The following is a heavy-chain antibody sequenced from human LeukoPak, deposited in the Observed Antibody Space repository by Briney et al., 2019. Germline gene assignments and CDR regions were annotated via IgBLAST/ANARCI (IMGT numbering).Heavy chain of an antibody. CDR1: GFTFSSYS. CDR2: ISSSSSYI. V-gene: IGHV3-21*01. Sequence: PGGSLRLSCAASGFTFSSYSMNWVRQAPGKGLEWVSSISSSSSYIYYADSVKGRFTISRDNAKNSLYLQMNSLRAEDTAVYYCAREGYCSSTSCSPDDAFDIWGQGTMVTVSS. J-gene: IGHJ3*02. CDR3: AREGYCSSTSCSPDDAFDI. D-gene: IGHD2-2*01.